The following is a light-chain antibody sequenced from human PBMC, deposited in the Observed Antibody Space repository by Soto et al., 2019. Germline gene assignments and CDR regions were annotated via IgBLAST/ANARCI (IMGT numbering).Light chain of an antibody. CDR3: AAWDDSLRAWV. V-gene: IGLV1-47*01. CDR2: KTD. J-gene: IGLJ3*02. Sequence: QSVLTQPPSASGTPGQTVTISCSGGWYNIGKNLGYWYQHLPGTASKLLIYKTDQRPSGVPDRFSGSKSGSSASLAVSGLRSEDEAVYYCAAWDDSLRAWVFGGGTKLTVL. CDR1: WYNIGKNL.